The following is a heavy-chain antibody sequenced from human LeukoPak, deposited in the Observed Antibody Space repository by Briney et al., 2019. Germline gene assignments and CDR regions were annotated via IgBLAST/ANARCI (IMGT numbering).Heavy chain of an antibody. J-gene: IGHJ4*02. V-gene: IGHV4-31*03. Sequence: PSETLSLTCTVSGGSISSGGYSWSWIRQHPGKGLEWIGYIYYSGSTYYNPSLKSRVTISVDTSKNQFSLKLSSVTAADTAVYYCARTPFLYDFWSGYHDYWGQGTLVTVSS. D-gene: IGHD3-3*01. CDR1: GGSISSGGYS. CDR3: ARTPFLYDFWSGYHDY. CDR2: IYYSGST.